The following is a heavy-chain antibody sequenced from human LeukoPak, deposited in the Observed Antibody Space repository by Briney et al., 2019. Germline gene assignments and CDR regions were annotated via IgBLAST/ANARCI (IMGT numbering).Heavy chain of an antibody. CDR1: GGSFSGYY. CDR3: ARGLVVVAGIFHWFDP. CDR2: INHSGST. D-gene: IGHD6-19*01. Sequence: SGTLSLTCAVYGGSFSGYYWSWIRQPPGKGLEWIGEINHSGSTNYNPSLKSRVTISVDTSKNQFSLKLSSVTAADTAVYYCARGLVVVAGIFHWFDPWGQGTLVTVSS. V-gene: IGHV4-34*01. J-gene: IGHJ5*02.